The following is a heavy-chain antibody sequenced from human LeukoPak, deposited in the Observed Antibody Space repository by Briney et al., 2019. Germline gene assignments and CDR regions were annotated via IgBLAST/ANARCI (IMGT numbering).Heavy chain of an antibody. V-gene: IGHV4-34*01. CDR2: INHSGST. D-gene: IGHD3-10*01. J-gene: IGHJ6*03. Sequence: KPSETLSLTCAVYGGSFSGYYWSWIRQPPGKGLEWIGEINHSGSTNYNPSLKSRVTISVDTSKNQFSLKLSSVTAADTAVYYCARDRRNYYGSGSYYYYMDVWGKGTTVTISS. CDR1: GGSFSGYY. CDR3: ARDRRNYYGSGSYYYYMDV.